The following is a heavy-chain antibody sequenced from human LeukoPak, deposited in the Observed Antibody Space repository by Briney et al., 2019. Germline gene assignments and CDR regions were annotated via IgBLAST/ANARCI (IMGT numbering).Heavy chain of an antibody. V-gene: IGHV1-2*02. CDR1: GYTFTGYY. CDR2: IKPNSGGT. Sequence: ASVKVSCNSSGYTFTGYYMHWVRQARGQGLEWMGWIKPNSGGTNYAQKLQGRVTMTRDTSISTAYMELSRLKSDDTAVYYCAILYIAVVPAVSDAFDIWGQGTMVTVSS. J-gene: IGHJ3*02. D-gene: IGHD2-2*01. CDR3: AILYIAVVPAVSDAFDI.